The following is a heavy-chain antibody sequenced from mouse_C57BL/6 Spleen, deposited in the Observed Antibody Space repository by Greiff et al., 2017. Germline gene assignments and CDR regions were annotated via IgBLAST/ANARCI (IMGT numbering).Heavy chain of an antibody. V-gene: IGHV1-18*01. CDR1: GYTFTDYN. D-gene: IGHD2-5*01. Sequence: VQLQQSGPELVKPGASVKIPCKASGYTFTDYNMDWVKQSHGKSLEWIGDINPNNGGTIYNQKFKGKATLTVDKSSSTAYMELRSLTSEDTAVXYCARSEVYYSNPYFDVWGTGTTVTVSS. J-gene: IGHJ1*03. CDR2: INPNNGGT. CDR3: ARSEVYYSNPYFDV.